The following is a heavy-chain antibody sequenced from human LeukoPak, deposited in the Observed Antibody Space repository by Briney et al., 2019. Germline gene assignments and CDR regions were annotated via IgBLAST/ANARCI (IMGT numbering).Heavy chain of an antibody. CDR1: GGSISSGDYY. Sequence: PSETLSLTWTVSGGSISSGDYYWSWIRQPPGKGLEWIGYIYYSGSTYYNPSLKSRVTISVDTSKNQFSLKLSSVTAADTAVYYCARVRGFGELLFDYWGQGTLVTVSS. V-gene: IGHV4-30-4*01. CDR3: ARVRGFGELLFDY. J-gene: IGHJ4*02. CDR2: IYYSGST. D-gene: IGHD3-10*01.